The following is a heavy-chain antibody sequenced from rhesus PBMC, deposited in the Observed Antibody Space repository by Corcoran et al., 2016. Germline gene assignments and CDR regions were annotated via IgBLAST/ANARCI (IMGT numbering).Heavy chain of an antibody. CDR3: ARGGVDGSRNWYFDL. D-gene: IGHD4-29*01. CDR2: LNPSNGNT. V-gene: IGHV1-200*01. Sequence: QVQLVQSGAEVKKPGTSVKLSCKASGYTFTSYYINWVRQAPGQVLEWMGWLNPSNGNTGDAQKVQGRVTMTRDTSTSTAYMELNSLRSEDTAVYYCARGGVDGSRNWYFDLWGPGTPITISS. J-gene: IGHJ2*01. CDR1: GYTFTSYY.